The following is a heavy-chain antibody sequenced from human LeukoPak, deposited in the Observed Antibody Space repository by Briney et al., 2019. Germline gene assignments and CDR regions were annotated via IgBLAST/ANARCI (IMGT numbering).Heavy chain of an antibody. J-gene: IGHJ3*02. CDR2: IIPIFGTA. D-gene: IGHD6-13*01. V-gene: IGHV1-69*06. CDR3: ARDRLASSLRNDAFDI. Sequence: SVKVSCKASGGTFSSYAISWVRQAPGQGLEWMGGIIPIFGTANYAQKFQGRVTITADKSTSTAYMELSSLRSEDTAVYYCARDRLASSLRNDAFDIWGQGTMVTVSS. CDR1: GGTFSSYA.